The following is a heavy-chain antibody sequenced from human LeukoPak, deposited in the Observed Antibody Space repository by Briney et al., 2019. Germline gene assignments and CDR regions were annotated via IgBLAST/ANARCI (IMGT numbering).Heavy chain of an antibody. CDR1: GFTFSSYA. V-gene: IGHV3-64D*09. J-gene: IGHJ4*02. Sequence: GGSLRLSCSASGFTFSSYAMHWVRQAPGKGLEYVSGINNNGGITYYADSVKGRFTISRDNSKNTLYLQMSSLRADDTAMYYCARAEGSGSSFDYWGQGTLVTVSS. D-gene: IGHD3-10*01. CDR3: ARAEGSGSSFDY. CDR2: INNNGGIT.